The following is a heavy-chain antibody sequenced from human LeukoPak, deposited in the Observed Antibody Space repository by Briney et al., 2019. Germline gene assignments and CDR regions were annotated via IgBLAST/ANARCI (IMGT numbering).Heavy chain of an antibody. J-gene: IGHJ4*02. CDR1: GFTFSNYA. CDR2: IKQDGSEK. Sequence: PGGSLRLSCAASGFTFSNYAMSWVRQAPGKGLEWVANIKQDGSEKYYVDSVKGRFTISRDNAKNSLYLQMNSLRAEDTAVYYCAREGFLEWFGYFDYWGQGTLVTVSS. D-gene: IGHD3-3*01. CDR3: AREGFLEWFGYFDY. V-gene: IGHV3-7*01.